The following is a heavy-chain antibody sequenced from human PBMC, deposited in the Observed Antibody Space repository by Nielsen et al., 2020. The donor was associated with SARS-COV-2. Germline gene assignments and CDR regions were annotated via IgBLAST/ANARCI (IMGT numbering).Heavy chain of an antibody. V-gene: IGHV4-30-4*01. D-gene: IGHD5-18*01. Sequence: LRLSCAVYGGSFSDYYWSWIRQPPGKGLEWIGYIYYSGSTYYNPSLKSRVTISVDTSKNQFSLKLSSVTAADTAVYYCARAPGVQLWFNGMDVWGQGTTVTVSS. CDR2: IYYSGST. CDR3: ARAPGVQLWFNGMDV. J-gene: IGHJ6*02. CDR1: GGSFSDYY.